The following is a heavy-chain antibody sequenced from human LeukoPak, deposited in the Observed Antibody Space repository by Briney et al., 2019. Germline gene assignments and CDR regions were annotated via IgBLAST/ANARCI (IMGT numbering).Heavy chain of an antibody. D-gene: IGHD1-14*01. V-gene: IGHV4-59*01. Sequence: PSETLSLTCTVSSGSISSYYCSWIRQPPGKGLEWIGYIYYSGSTNYNPSLKSRVTISVDTSRNQFSLKLNSVTAADTAVYYCARTYNPDFFDDWGQGTLVTVSS. CDR1: SGSISSYY. CDR3: ARTYNPDFFDD. CDR2: IYYSGST. J-gene: IGHJ4*02.